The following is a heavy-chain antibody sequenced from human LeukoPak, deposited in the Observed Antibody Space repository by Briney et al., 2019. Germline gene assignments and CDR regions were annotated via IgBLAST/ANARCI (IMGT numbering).Heavy chain of an antibody. Sequence: GVSLRLSCAASGFTFSSYSMNWVRQAPGKGLEWVSSISSSSSYIYYADSVKGRFTISRDNAKNSLYLQMNSLRAEDTAVYYCARDVHSSGWYVGSGYFDYWGQGTLVTVSS. CDR1: GFTFSSYS. CDR2: ISSSSSYI. CDR3: ARDVHSSGWYVGSGYFDY. J-gene: IGHJ4*02. V-gene: IGHV3-21*01. D-gene: IGHD6-19*01.